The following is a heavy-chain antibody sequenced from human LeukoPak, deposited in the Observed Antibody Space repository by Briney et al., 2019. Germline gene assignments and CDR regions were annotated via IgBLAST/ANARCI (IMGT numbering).Heavy chain of an antibody. V-gene: IGHV4-34*01. CDR3: ARGNYYDSSGYCDY. D-gene: IGHD3-22*01. CDR1: GGSFSGYY. CDR2: INHSGST. Sequence: KPSETLSLTCAVYGGSFSGYYWSWIRQPPGKGLEWIGEINHSGSTNYNPSLKSRVTISVDTSKNQFSLKLSSVTAADTAVYYCARGNYYDSSGYCDYWGQGTLVTVSS. J-gene: IGHJ4*02.